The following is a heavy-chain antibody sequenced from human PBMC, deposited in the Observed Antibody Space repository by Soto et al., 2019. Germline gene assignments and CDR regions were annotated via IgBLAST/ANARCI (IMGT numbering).Heavy chain of an antibody. V-gene: IGHV3-15*01. Sequence: PGGSLRLSCAASGFTFSNAWMSWVRQAPGKGLEWVGRIKSKTDGGTTDYAAPVKGRFTISRDDSKNTLYLQMNSLKTEDTAVYYCTTDPDLMITFGGVIGPFDYWGQGTLGTVSS. CDR3: TTDPDLMITFGGVIGPFDY. D-gene: IGHD3-16*02. CDR1: GFTFSNAW. CDR2: IKSKTDGGTT. J-gene: IGHJ4*02.